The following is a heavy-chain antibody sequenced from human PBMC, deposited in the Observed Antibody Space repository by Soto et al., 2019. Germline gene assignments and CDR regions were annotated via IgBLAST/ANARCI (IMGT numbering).Heavy chain of an antibody. V-gene: IGHV3-23*01. CDR1: GFTFSSYA. CDR2: ISGSGSPT. CDR3: ARDMSGGTYNHYYGKDV. J-gene: IGHJ6*02. D-gene: IGHD1-26*01. Sequence: EVQLLESGGGLGQPGGSLRLSCAASGFTFSSYATTWVRQAPGRGLEWVSAISGSGSPTYYADSVKGRFTISRDNSKNTLYLQMNSLRADDTAVYYCARDMSGGTYNHYYGKDVWGQGTTVTVS.